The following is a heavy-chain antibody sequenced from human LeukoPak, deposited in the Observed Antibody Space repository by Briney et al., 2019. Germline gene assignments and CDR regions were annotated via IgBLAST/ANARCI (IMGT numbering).Heavy chain of an antibody. CDR1: GFTFSSYE. J-gene: IGHJ4*02. CDR2: ISSSGSTI. D-gene: IGHD2-2*01. V-gene: IGHV3-48*03. Sequence: GGSLRLSCAASGFTFSSYEMNWVRQAPGKGLEWVSYISSSGSTIYYADSVKGRFTISRDNSKNTLYLQMNSLRAEDTAVYYCAKPWVPAAAVWYFDYWGQGTLVTVSS. CDR3: AKPWVPAAAVWYFDY.